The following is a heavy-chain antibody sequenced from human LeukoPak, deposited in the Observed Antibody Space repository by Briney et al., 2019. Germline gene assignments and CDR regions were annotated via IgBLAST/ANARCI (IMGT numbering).Heavy chain of an antibody. CDR2: VDPEDGET. V-gene: IGHV1-69-2*01. CDR3: ATQGYKGLRADY. CDR1: GYTFTDYY. D-gene: IGHD3-10*01. Sequence: ASVKVSXKVSGYTFTDYYMHWVQQAPGKGLEWMGLVDPEDGETIYAEKLQGRVTITADTSTDTAYMELSSLRSEDTAVYYCATQGYKGLRADYWGQGTLVTVSS. J-gene: IGHJ4*02.